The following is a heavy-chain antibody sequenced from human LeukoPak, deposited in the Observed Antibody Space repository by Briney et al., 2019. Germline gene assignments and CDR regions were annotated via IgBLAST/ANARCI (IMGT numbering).Heavy chain of an antibody. Sequence: ASVKVSCKASGYTFTSYGISWVRQAPGQGLEWMGWISAYNGNTNYAQKLQGRVTMTTDTSTSTAYMELRSLRSDDTAVYYCARLLEVTTTWYFDYWGQGTLVTVSS. D-gene: IGHD3-3*01. CDR1: GYTFTSYG. J-gene: IGHJ4*02. CDR3: ARLLEVTTTWYFDY. CDR2: ISAYNGNT. V-gene: IGHV1-18*01.